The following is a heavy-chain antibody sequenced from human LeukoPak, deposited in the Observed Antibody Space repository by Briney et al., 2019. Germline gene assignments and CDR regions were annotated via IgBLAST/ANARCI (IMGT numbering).Heavy chain of an antibody. V-gene: IGHV3-23*01. CDR1: GFTFSSYA. Sequence: PGGSLRLSCAASGFTFSSYAMSWARQAPGKGLEWVSAISGSGGSTYYADSVKGRFTISRDNSKNTLYLQMNSLRAEDTAVYHCAKDKVSGSDYYYGMDVWGQGTTVTVSS. J-gene: IGHJ6*02. D-gene: IGHD1-26*01. CDR3: AKDKVSGSDYYYGMDV. CDR2: ISGSGGST.